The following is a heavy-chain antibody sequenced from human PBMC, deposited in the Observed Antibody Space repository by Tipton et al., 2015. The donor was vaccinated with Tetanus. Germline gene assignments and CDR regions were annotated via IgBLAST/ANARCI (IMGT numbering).Heavy chain of an antibody. CDR3: VRGRGLGAYSFGFEY. Sequence: TLSLTCTLSGGLITTGGYSWGWIRQTPGQGLEWIGYIYQTDSTYYNPSLRSRLTISISRSKNQFSLKLTSVTAADTAVYYCVRGRGLGAYSFGFEYWGQGTLVTVSS. CDR2: IYQTDST. CDR1: GGLITTGGYS. J-gene: IGHJ4*02. D-gene: IGHD5-18*01. V-gene: IGHV4-30-2*01.